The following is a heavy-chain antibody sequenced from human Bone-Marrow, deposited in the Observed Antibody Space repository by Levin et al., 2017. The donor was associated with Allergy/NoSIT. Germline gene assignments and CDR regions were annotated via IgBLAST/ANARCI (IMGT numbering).Heavy chain of an antibody. D-gene: IGHD5-12*01. Sequence: SSETLSLTCTVSGGSMTGIHWSWIRQPPGKGLEWLGYIYHSGSATYNPSLKSRATISILTPKNEISLELRSVTAADTAVYYCARERRPGYSGYVHDFDVWGQGTTVTVSS. V-gene: IGHV4-59*01. CDR1: GGSMTGIH. CDR3: ARERRPGYSGYVHDFDV. J-gene: IGHJ3*01. CDR2: IYHSGSA.